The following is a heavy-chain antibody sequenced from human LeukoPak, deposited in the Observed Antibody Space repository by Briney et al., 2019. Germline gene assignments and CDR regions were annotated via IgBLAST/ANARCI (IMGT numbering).Heavy chain of an antibody. Sequence: PSETLSLTCPVSGGSMSSFHWGWFRQPPGKGLEWIGYIYYSGSTRYNPYLKSRVTISVDTSKNQFSLKLSSVTAADTAVYYCARVGGSNYYYYGMDVWGQGTTVTVSS. CDR3: ARVGGSNYYYYGMDV. D-gene: IGHD1-26*01. CDR1: GGSMSSFH. V-gene: IGHV4-59*01. CDR2: IYYSGST. J-gene: IGHJ6*02.